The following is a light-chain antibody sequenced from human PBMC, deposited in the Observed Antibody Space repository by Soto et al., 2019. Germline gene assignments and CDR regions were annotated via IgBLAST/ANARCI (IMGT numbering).Light chain of an antibody. CDR3: QQYNTWWT. CDR1: QSVSNN. J-gene: IGKJ1*01. Sequence: EIVMTQSPATLSVSPGERATLSCRASQSVSNNLAWYQKKPGQAPRLLIYGASTRATGIPARFSGSGSGTEFTLTISRLQSEDVAVYYCQQYNTWWTFGQGTRVEIK. V-gene: IGKV3-15*01. CDR2: GAS.